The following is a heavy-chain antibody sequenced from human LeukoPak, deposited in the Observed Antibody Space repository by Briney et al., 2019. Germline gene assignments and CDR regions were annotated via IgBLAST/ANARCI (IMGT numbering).Heavy chain of an antibody. CDR3: ARGSGSFSGGFDY. D-gene: IGHD1-26*01. J-gene: IGHJ4*02. CDR1: GFTFSNYE. CDR2: ISSSGSAI. Sequence: GGSLRLSCAASGFTFSNYEMNWVRQAPGKGLEWVSYISSSGSAIYYADSVKGRFTISRDNSKNTLYLQMNSLRAEDTAVYYCARGSGSFSGGFDYWGQGTLVTVSS. V-gene: IGHV3-48*03.